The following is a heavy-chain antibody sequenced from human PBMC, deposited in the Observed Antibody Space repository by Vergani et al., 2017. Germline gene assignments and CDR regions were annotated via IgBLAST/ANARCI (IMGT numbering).Heavy chain of an antibody. D-gene: IGHD2-15*01. CDR2: IIPTFGTA. Sequence: QVQLVQSGAEVKKPGSSVKVSCKASGGTFSSYAISGVRQAPGQGLEWMGGIIPTFGTANYAQKFQGRVTITADKSTSTAYMELSSLRSEDTAVYYCARLGYCSGGSCYGGGYYYYGMDVWGQGTTVTVSS. CDR1: GGTFSSYA. CDR3: ARLGYCSGGSCYGGGYYYYGMDV. V-gene: IGHV1-69*06. J-gene: IGHJ6*02.